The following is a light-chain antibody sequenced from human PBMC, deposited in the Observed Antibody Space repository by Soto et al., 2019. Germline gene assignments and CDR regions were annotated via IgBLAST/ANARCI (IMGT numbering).Light chain of an antibody. CDR2: NDN. J-gene: IGLJ2*01. CDR1: SSNIGTNT. V-gene: IGLV1-44*01. CDR3: VAWDGSLNVVL. Sequence: QSVLTQPSSASGTPGQTVTISCSVTSSNIGTNTVNWYRQVPGTAPKLLIFNDNVRPSGVPGRFSGSRSGTSASLAISGLQSEDEADYYCVAWDGSLNVVLLGGGTKLTVL.